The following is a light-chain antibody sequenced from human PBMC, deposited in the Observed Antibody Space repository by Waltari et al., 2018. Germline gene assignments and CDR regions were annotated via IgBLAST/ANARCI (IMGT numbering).Light chain of an antibody. J-gene: IGLJ3*02. V-gene: IGLV2-14*03. CDR1: SSDVGGYNF. Sequence: QSALTQPASVSGSPGQSITISCTGTSSDVGGYNFVSWYQQHPVKVPKLMIYDVSNRPSGLSDRFAGSKSGNTASLTISGLQAGDEAEYYCSSYTSSTTLVFGGGTKLTVL. CDR2: DVS. CDR3: SSYTSSTTLV.